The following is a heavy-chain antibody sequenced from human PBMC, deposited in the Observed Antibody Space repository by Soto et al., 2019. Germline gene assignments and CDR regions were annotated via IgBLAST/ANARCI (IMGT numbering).Heavy chain of an antibody. J-gene: IGHJ4*02. CDR1: GGSFSGYD. CDR3: ASSKYVIAPRPFAY. Sequence: SETLSLTCAVYGGSFSGYDLGWIRRPPGKGVEWIGEINHSGSNNYNPSLKSRVTISVDTSKNQFSLKLSSVTAADTALYYCASSKYVIAPRPFAYSGQGTLVTVSS. V-gene: IGHV4-34*01. D-gene: IGHD6-6*01. CDR2: INHSGSN.